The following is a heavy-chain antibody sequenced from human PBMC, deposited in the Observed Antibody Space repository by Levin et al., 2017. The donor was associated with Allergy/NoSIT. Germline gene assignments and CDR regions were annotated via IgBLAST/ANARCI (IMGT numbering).Heavy chain of an antibody. CDR1: GVSLTSSGVS. CDR2: IYWDDDE. Sequence: SGPTLVKPTQTLTLTCTLSGVSLTSSGVSVGWIRQPPGKALEWLALIYWDDDERYSPSLRSRLTVTKDTSKNEGFLTMTNMQHADTATYLCAHRERSGWNYFDYWGQGSLVTVSS. J-gene: IGHJ4*02. V-gene: IGHV2-5*02. CDR3: AHRERSGWNYFDY. D-gene: IGHD6-19*01.